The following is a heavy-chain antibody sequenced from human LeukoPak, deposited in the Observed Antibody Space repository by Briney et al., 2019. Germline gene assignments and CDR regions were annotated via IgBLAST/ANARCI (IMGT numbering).Heavy chain of an antibody. D-gene: IGHD4-11*01. V-gene: IGHV1-69*04. CDR2: IIPILGIA. J-gene: IGHJ4*02. CDR1: GGTFSSYA. CDR3: ARGPAVTTSFDY. Sequence: SVKVSCKASGGTFSSYAISWVRQAPGQGLEWMGRIIPILGIANYAQKFQGRVTITADKSTSTAYMELRSLRSDDTAVYYCARGPAVTTSFDYWGQGTLVTVSS.